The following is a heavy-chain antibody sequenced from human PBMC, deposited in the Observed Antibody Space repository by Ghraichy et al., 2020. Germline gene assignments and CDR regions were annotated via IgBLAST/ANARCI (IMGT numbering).Heavy chain of an antibody. CDR2: IDWDDDK. CDR1: GFSLSSRGMC. Sequence: SGPTLVKPTQTLTLTCTFSGFSLSSRGMCVSWIRQPPGKALEWLALIDWDDDKYYSTSLKTRLTISKDTSKNQVVLTMTNMDPVDTVTYYCARINGYSSDWYFDYWGQGTLVTVSS. J-gene: IGHJ4*02. CDR3: ARINGYSSDWYFDY. V-gene: IGHV2-70*01. D-gene: IGHD6-19*01.